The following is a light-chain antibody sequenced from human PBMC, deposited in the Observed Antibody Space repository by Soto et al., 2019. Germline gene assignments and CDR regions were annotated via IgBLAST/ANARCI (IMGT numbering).Light chain of an antibody. CDR3: AAWDASLNGWV. CDR2: SNN. Sequence: QSVLTQPPSASGTPGQRVTISCSGSSSNIGSNTVNWYQQLPGTAPKLLLYSNNQRPSGVPDRFSGSKSGTSASLAISGLKSEDEADYYCAAWDASLNGWVFGGGTKVTVL. V-gene: IGLV1-44*01. J-gene: IGLJ3*02. CDR1: SSNIGSNT.